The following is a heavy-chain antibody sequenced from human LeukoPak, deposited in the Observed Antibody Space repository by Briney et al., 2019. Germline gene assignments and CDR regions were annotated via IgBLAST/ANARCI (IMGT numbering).Heavy chain of an antibody. D-gene: IGHD3-10*01. J-gene: IGHJ4*02. CDR3: AREAETPPYYYGSGSYYPSPFLDY. CDR2: ISYDGSNK. Sequence: GGSLRLSCAASGFTFSSYAMHWVRQAPGKGLEWVAVISYDGSNKYYADSVKGRFTISRDNSKNTLYLQMNSLRAEDTAVYYCAREAETPPYYYGSGSYYPSPFLDYWGQGTLVTVSS. V-gene: IGHV3-30-3*01. CDR1: GFTFSSYA.